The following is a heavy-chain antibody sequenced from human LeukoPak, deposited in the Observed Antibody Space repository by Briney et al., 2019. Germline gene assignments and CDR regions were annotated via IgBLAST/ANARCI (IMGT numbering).Heavy chain of an antibody. J-gene: IGHJ2*01. CDR3: ARWADWEPYWYFDL. D-gene: IGHD1-26*01. Sequence: SETLSLTCAVYGGSFSGYYWSWIRQPPGKGLEWIGEINHSGSTNYNPSLKSRVTISVDTSKNQFSLRLSSVTAADTAVYYCARWADWEPYWYFDLWGRGTLVTVSS. CDR2: INHSGST. V-gene: IGHV4-34*01. CDR1: GGSFSGYY.